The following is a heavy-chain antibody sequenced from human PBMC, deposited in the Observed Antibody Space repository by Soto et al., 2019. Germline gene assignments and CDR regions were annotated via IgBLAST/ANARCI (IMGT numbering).Heavy chain of an antibody. CDR1: GFTFSSYA. J-gene: IGHJ4*02. D-gene: IGHD6-19*01. CDR3: AKEGEHSSGWANFDY. V-gene: IGHV3-23*01. Sequence: EVQLLESGGGLVQPGGSLRLSCAASGFTFSSYAMSWVREAPGKGLEWVSAISGSGGSTYYADSVKGRFTISRDNSKNTRYLQMNSLRAEDTAVYYCAKEGEHSSGWANFDYWGQGTLVTVSS. CDR2: ISGSGGST.